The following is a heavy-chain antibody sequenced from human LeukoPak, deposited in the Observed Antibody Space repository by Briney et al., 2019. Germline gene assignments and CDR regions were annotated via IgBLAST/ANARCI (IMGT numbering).Heavy chain of an antibody. CDR2: INPNSGGT. J-gene: IGHJ6*02. CDR1: GYTFTGYY. CDR3: AREYGSGTPYYYYGMDV. V-gene: IGHV1-2*02. D-gene: IGHD3-10*01. Sequence: ASVKVSCKASGYTFTGYYMHWVRQAPGQGLEWMGWINPNSGGTNYAQKFQGRVTMTRDTSISTAYMELSRLGSDDTAVYYCAREYGSGTPYYYYGMDVWGQGTTVTVSS.